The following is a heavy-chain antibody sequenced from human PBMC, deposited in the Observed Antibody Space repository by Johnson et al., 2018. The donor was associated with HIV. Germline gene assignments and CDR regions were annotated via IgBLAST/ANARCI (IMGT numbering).Heavy chain of an antibody. CDR2: IKQDGSDK. CDR3: ARERWSSYFGAFDI. D-gene: IGHD3-3*01. Sequence: MLLVESWGGLVQPGGSLRLSCAASGFSFSSFWMSWVRQVPGKGLEWVANIKQDGSDKHYVDSVKGRFTISRDNAKNSLYLQMSSLRGEDMAVYYCARERWSSYFGAFDIWGQGTMVTLSS. J-gene: IGHJ3*02. CDR1: GFSFSSFW. V-gene: IGHV3-7*01.